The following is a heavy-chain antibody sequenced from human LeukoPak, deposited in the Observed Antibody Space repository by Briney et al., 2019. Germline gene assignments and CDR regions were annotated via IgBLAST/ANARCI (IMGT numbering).Heavy chain of an antibody. D-gene: IGHD3-3*01. CDR3: ARTYYDFWSGYLEAFDI. CDR2: IRYDGSNK. CDR1: GFTFSSYG. J-gene: IGHJ3*02. Sequence: GGSLRLSCAASGFTFSSYGMHWVRQAPGKGLEWVAFIRYDGSNKYYADSVKGRFTISRDNSKNTLYLQMNSLRAEDTAVYYCARTYYDFWSGYLEAFDIWGQGTTVTVSS. V-gene: IGHV3-30*02.